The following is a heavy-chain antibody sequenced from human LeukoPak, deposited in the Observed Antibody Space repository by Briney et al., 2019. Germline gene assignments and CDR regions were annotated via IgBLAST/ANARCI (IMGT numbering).Heavy chain of an antibody. CDR2: ISYDGSKR. J-gene: IGHJ4*02. V-gene: IGHV3-30*03. D-gene: IGHD1-20*01. Sequence: GGSRRLSCVTSGFTFNSYGFYWVRQAPGKGLEWVAVISYDGSKRYYADSVKGRFTISRDTSNKTAYLEMNSLRVDDTAVYYCARDVISRQMITLGLGFWGQGTLVTVSS. CDR3: ARDVISRQMITLGLGF. CDR1: GFTFNSYG.